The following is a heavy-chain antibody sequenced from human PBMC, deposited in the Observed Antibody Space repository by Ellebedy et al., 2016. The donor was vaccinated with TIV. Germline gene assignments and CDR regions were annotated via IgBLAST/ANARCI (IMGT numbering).Heavy chain of an antibody. J-gene: IGHJ4*02. CDR1: GFTFSNDW. D-gene: IGHD5-18*01. CDR3: TSRYSYVY. CDR2: IKSKTNGGTT. V-gene: IGHV3-15*07. Sequence: GESLKISCAASGFTFSNDWMNWVRQAQGKGLEWVGSIKSKTNGGTTDYASPVKGRFTIPRDDAKSIAYLQMNSLKTEDTAVYYCTSRYSYVYWGQGTLVTVSS.